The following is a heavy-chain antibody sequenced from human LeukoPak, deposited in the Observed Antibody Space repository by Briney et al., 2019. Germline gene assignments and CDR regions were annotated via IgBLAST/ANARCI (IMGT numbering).Heavy chain of an antibody. V-gene: IGHV3-23*01. D-gene: IGHD6-13*01. J-gene: IGHJ4*02. CDR2: ISGSGGST. CDR1: GFTFSSYA. Sequence: GGSLRLSCAASGFTFSSYAMSWVRQAPGKGLEWVSGISGSGGSTYYADSVKGRFTISRDNSKNTLYLQMNSLRGEDTAVYYCAKAGSGWWKFDYWGQGTLVTVSS. CDR3: AKAGSGWWKFDY.